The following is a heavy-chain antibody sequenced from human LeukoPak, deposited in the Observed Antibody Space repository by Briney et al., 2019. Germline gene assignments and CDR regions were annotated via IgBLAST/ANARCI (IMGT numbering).Heavy chain of an antibody. CDR3: ASPGNWNDRTPFDY. CDR2: INPNSGGT. Sequence: ASVKVSCKASGYTFTGYYMHWVRQAPGQGLEWMGWINPNSGGTNYAQKFQGRVTMTRDTSTSTAYMELSRLRSDDTAVYYCASPGNWNDRTPFDYWGQGTLVTVSS. D-gene: IGHD1-1*01. J-gene: IGHJ4*02. CDR1: GYTFTGYY. V-gene: IGHV1-2*02.